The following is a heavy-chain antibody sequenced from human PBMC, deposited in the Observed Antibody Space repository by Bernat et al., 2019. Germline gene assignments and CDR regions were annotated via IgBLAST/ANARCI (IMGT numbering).Heavy chain of an antibody. V-gene: IGHV4-34*01. D-gene: IGHD3-3*01. J-gene: IGHJ5*02. Sequence: QVQLQQWGAGLLKPSETLSLTCAVYGGSFSGYYWSWIRQPPGKGLEWIGEINHSGSTNYNPSLKSRVTISVDTSKNQFSLKLSSVTAADTAVYYCARGVSRYYDFWSGYSKNWFDPWGQGTLVTVSS. CDR2: INHSGST. CDR3: ARGVSRYYDFWSGYSKNWFDP. CDR1: GGSFSGYY.